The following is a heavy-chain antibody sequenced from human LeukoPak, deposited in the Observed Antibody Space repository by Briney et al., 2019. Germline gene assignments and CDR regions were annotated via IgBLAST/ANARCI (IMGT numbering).Heavy chain of an antibody. CDR1: GYTFTGYY. D-gene: IGHD6-19*01. CDR3: AREWLARGWFDP. CDR2: INPNSGGT. Sequence: ASVKVSCKASGYTFTGYYMHWVRQAPGQGLEWMGWINPNSGGTNYAQKFQGRVTMTRDTSISTAYMELSRLRSDDTAVYYCAREWLARGWFDPWGQGTLVTVSS. J-gene: IGHJ5*02. V-gene: IGHV1-2*02.